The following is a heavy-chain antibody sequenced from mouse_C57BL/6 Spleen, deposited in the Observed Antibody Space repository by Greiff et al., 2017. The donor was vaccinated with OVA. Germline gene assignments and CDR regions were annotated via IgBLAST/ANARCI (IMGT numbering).Heavy chain of an antibody. CDR2: ISSGGSYT. CDR1: GFTFSSYG. V-gene: IGHV5-6*02. D-gene: IGHD1-1*01. J-gene: IGHJ2*01. CDR3: ARRVITTVVAKGDFDY. Sequence: EVKLMESGGDLVKPGGSLKLSCAASGFTFSSYGMSWVRQTPDKRLEWVATISSGGSYTYYPDSVKGRFTISRDNAKNTLYLQMSSLKSEDTAMYYCARRVITTVVAKGDFDYWGQGTTLTVSS.